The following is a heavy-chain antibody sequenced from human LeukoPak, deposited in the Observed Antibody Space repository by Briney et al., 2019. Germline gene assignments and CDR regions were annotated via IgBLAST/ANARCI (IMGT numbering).Heavy chain of an antibody. D-gene: IGHD1-1*01. CDR3: AKGDAYNSAVFLDY. J-gene: IGHJ4*02. V-gene: IGHV3-23*01. CDR1: GFAFKTYA. Sequence: QPGGSLRLSCAASGFAFKTYAMSWVRQAPGKGLEWVSTISGSGAITYYADSVKGRCTISRDNSENTLYVQMNSLSAEDTAVYYCAKGDAYNSAVFLDYWGQGTLVTVSS. CDR2: ISGSGAIT.